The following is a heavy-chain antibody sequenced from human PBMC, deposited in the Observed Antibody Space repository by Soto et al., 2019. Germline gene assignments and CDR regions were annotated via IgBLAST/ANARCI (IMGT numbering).Heavy chain of an antibody. V-gene: IGHV3-7*01. Sequence: GSLRLSCAASGFTFSSYWMSWVRQAPGKGLEWVANIKQDGSEKSYVDSVKGRFTVSRDNAKNSLFLQMHSLRAEDTAVYYCAREGFPGAFDIWGQGTMVTVSS. CDR2: IKQDGSEK. J-gene: IGHJ3*02. CDR3: AREGFPGAFDI. CDR1: GFTFSSYW.